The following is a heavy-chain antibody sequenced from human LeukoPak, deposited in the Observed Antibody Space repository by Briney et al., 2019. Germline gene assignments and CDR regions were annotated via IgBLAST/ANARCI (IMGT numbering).Heavy chain of an antibody. D-gene: IGHD4-17*01. CDR3: AREGADGDYEIDAFDI. Sequence: PSETLSLTCTVSGGSISSYYWSWVRQAPGKGLEWVANIKQDGSEKYYVDSVKGRFTISRDNAKNSLYLQMNSLRAEDTAVYYCAREGADGDYEIDAFDIWGQGTMVTVSS. V-gene: IGHV3-7*01. CDR2: IKQDGSEK. CDR1: GGSISSYY. J-gene: IGHJ3*02.